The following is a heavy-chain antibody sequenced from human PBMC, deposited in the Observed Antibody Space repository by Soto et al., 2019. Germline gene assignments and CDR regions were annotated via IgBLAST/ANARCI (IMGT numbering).Heavy chain of an antibody. J-gene: IGHJ4*02. V-gene: IGHV3-30-3*01. CDR3: ARVSEWIQLWFYFDY. Sequence: PGGSLRLSCAASGFTFSSYAMHWVRQAPGKGLEWVAVISYDGSNKYYADSVKGRFTISRDNSKNTLYLQMNSLRAEDTAVYYCARVSEWIQLWFYFDYWGQGTLVTVSS. D-gene: IGHD5-18*01. CDR1: GFTFSSYA. CDR2: ISYDGSNK.